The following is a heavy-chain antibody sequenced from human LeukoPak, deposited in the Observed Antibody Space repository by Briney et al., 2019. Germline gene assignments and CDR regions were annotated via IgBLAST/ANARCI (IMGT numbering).Heavy chain of an antibody. Sequence: GGSLRLPCAASGFTVSSSYLSWVRQAPGKGLQWVSLIYSDGSTFYADSVKGRFTISRDRSKNTLYLQMNSLRVDDTAVYYCAKGNPTYSSGWYEAFDIWGQGTMVTVSS. D-gene: IGHD6-19*01. J-gene: IGHJ3*02. CDR3: AKGNPTYSSGWYEAFDI. CDR2: IYSDGST. CDR1: GFTVSSSY. V-gene: IGHV3-66*01.